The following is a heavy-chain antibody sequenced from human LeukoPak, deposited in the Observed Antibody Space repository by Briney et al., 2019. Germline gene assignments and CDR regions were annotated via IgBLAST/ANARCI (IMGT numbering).Heavy chain of an antibody. Sequence: PSETLSLTCNVSGGSISDNDYSWDWIRQPPGKGLEWIGCIHYSGTTYSNPSLKSRFSISVDTSKSQFSLKLRSVTAADTAVYYCARRYYFVSGSYYPFDFWGQGTLVTVSS. V-gene: IGHV4-39*01. CDR1: GGSISDNDYS. D-gene: IGHD3-10*01. CDR2: IHYSGTT. CDR3: ARRYYFVSGSYYPFDF. J-gene: IGHJ4*02.